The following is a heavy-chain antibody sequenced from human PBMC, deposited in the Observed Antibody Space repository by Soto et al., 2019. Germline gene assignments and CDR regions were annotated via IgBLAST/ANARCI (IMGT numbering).Heavy chain of an antibody. CDR2: IKSKTDGGTT. Sequence: GGSLRLSCAASGFTFSNAWMNWVRQAPGKGLEWVGRIKSKTDGGTTDYAAPVKGRFTISRDDSKNTLYLQMNSLKTEDTAVYYCTSRSGSTVYYFDYWGQGTLVTVSS. V-gene: IGHV3-15*07. CDR3: TSRSGSTVYYFDY. D-gene: IGHD5-12*01. J-gene: IGHJ4*02. CDR1: GFTFSNAW.